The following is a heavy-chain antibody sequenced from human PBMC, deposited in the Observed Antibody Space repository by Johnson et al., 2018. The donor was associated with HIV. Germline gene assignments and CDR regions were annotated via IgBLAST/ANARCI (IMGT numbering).Heavy chain of an antibody. CDR1: GITFSDYY. Sequence: QVQLVESGGGVVQPGRSLRLSCAASGITFSDYYMSWIRQAPGKGLEWVSYISSSGSTIYYADSVKGRFTIPRDNSKHTLYLQMNSLRAEDTAVYYCARQYRNSGSRTGAFDIWGQGTVVSVPS. J-gene: IGHJ3*02. CDR3: ARQYRNSGSRTGAFDI. D-gene: IGHD1-26*01. CDR2: ISSSGSTI. V-gene: IGHV3-11*04.